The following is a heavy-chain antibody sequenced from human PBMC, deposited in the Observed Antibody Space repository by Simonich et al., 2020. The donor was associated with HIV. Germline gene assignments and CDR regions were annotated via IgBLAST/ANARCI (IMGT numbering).Heavy chain of an antibody. D-gene: IGHD4-17*01. CDR2: INHSERT. CDR3: ARGRATVTDAFDI. CDR1: GGSFSGYD. Sequence: QVQLQQWGAGLLKPSETLSLTCAVYGGSFSGYDWNWYRQPPGKGLEWIGEINHSERTNYNTSLKGRVTISVDTSKNQFYLKLSAVTAADTAVYYCARGRATVTDAFDIWGQGTMVTVSS. J-gene: IGHJ3*02. V-gene: IGHV4-34*01.